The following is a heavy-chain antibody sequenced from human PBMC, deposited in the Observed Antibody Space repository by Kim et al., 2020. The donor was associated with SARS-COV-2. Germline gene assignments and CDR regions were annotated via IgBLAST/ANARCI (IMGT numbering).Heavy chain of an antibody. CDR3: AKDISSNYVWGSYHY. Sequence: ASVKGRFTISRDNSKNTLYLQMNSLRAEDTAVYYCAKDISSNYVWGSYHYWGQGTLVTVSS. J-gene: IGHJ4*02. D-gene: IGHD3-16*02. V-gene: IGHV3-23*01.